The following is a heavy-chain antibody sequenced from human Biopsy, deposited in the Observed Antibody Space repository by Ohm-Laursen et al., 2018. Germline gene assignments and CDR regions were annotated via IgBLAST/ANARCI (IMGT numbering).Heavy chain of an antibody. CDR3: AADADGYYTEFDY. J-gene: IGHJ4*02. CDR1: GGPSSNYA. Sequence: SVRVSCNASGGPSSNYAFSWVRQAPGQGLEWVGRIVPILGHLNYAQRFQGRVSITADKSTTYVYMELSRLTSGDTAVYYCAADADGYYTEFDYWGPGTLVTVSS. D-gene: IGHD3-3*01. V-gene: IGHV1-69*04. CDR2: IVPILGHL.